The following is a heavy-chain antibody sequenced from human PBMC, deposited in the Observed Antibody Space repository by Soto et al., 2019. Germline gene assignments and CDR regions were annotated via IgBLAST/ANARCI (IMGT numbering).Heavy chain of an antibody. Sequence: GGSLRLSCAASGLIFSDHYMDWVRQAPGKGLEWVGRIRNKASSSTTEYGASVKGRFTISRDDFQNTLYLQMNSLKTEDTAVYYCARGFKLFDLWGQGTLVTVSS. V-gene: IGHV3-72*01. CDR3: ARGFKLFDL. J-gene: IGHJ4*02. CDR2: IRNKASSSTT. CDR1: GLIFSDHY. D-gene: IGHD3-3*01.